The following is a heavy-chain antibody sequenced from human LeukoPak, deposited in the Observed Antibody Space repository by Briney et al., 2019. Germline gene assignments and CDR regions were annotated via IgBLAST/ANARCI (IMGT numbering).Heavy chain of an antibody. V-gene: IGHV4-4*02. Sequence: PSETLSLTCAVSGGSISSSNWWSWVRQPPGKGLEWIVYIYHTGSTNYNPSLKSRVTISVDTSKNQFSLKLSSVTAADTAVYYCARTNVEMATTFDYWGQGTLVTVSS. CDR3: ARTNVEMATTFDY. D-gene: IGHD5-24*01. CDR2: IYHTGST. CDR1: GGSISSSNW. J-gene: IGHJ4*02.